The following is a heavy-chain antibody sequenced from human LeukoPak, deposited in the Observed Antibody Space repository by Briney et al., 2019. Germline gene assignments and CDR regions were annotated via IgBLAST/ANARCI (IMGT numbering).Heavy chain of an antibody. J-gene: IGHJ4*02. V-gene: IGHV1-2*06. CDR1: GYTFTGYY. Sequence: GASVKVSCKASGYTFTGYYMHWGRQAPGEGVERMGRINTNSGGTNYAQKFQGRFTIPRDTSITTAYMELTRLRSDDTAVYYCARDSRVAASDCWGQGTLVTVSS. D-gene: IGHD2-15*01. CDR2: INTNSGGT. CDR3: ARDSRVAASDC.